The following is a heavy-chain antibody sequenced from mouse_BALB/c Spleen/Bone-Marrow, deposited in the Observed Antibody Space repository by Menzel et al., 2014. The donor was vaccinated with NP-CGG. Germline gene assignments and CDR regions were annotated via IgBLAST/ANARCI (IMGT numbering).Heavy chain of an antibody. J-gene: IGHJ4*01. Sequence: EVQLQQSGPGLVKPSQTVSLTCTVTGISITTGNYRWSWIRQFPGNKLEWIGNIYYSGTITYNPSLTSRTTITRDTSKNQFFLEMNSLTAEDTATYYCARDGGLRGYAMDYWGQGTSVTVSS. CDR3: ARDGGLRGYAMDY. D-gene: IGHD2-4*01. CDR1: GISITTGNYR. V-gene: IGHV3-5*02. CDR2: IYYSGTI.